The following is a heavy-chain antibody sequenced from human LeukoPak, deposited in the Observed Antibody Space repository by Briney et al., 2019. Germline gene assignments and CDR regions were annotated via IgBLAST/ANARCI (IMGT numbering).Heavy chain of an antibody. CDR2: IRYDGSNK. CDR3: AKDRFIVVVPAAMYY. V-gene: IGHV3-30*02. Sequence: PGGSLRLSCAASGFTFSSYGMHWVRQAPGKGLEWVAVIRYDGSNKYYADSVKGRFTISRDNSKNTLYLQMNSLRAEDTAVYYCAKDRFIVVVPAAMYYWGQGTLVTVSS. D-gene: IGHD2-2*01. CDR1: GFTFSSYG. J-gene: IGHJ4*02.